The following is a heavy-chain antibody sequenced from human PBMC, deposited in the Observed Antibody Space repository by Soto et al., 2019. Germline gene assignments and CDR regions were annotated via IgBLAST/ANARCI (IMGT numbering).Heavy chain of an antibody. V-gene: IGHV1-3*01. CDR2: IDAGNGAT. J-gene: IGHJ5*02. CDR3: ARNSYGLGWFDP. Sequence: ASVKVSCKASGYTFTTYAMHWVRQAPGQRLEWMGWIDAGNGATKYAQNFQDRVTIATDKSTGTAYMELTRLRSEDTAVYYCARNSYGLGWFDPWGQGTLVTVSS. CDR1: GYTFTTYA. D-gene: IGHD5-18*01.